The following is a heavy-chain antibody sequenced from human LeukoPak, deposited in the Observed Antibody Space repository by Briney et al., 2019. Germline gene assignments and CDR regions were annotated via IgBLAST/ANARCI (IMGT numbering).Heavy chain of an antibody. CDR3: AREGVRGVIGYYFDY. Sequence: GGSLRLSCAASGFTFSSYAMHWVGQAPGKGLEWVAVISYDGSNKYYADSVKGRFTISRDNSKNTLYLQMNSLRAEDTAVYYCAREGVRGVIGYYFDYWGQGTLVTVSS. CDR2: ISYDGSNK. D-gene: IGHD3-10*01. V-gene: IGHV3-30-3*01. J-gene: IGHJ4*02. CDR1: GFTFSSYA.